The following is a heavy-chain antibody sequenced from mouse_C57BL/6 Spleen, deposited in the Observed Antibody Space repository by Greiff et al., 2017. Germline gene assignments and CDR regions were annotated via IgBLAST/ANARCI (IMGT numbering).Heavy chain of an antibody. CDR3: ANYYGSSFTRAMDY. J-gene: IGHJ4*01. CDR1: GYAFSSSW. CDR2: IYPGDGDT. Sequence: QVQLKESGPELVKPGASVKISCKASGYAFSSSWMNWVKQRPGKGLEWIGRIYPGDGDTNYNGKFKGKATLTADKSSSTAYMQLSSLTSEDSAVYFCANYYGSSFTRAMDYWGQGTSVTVSS. D-gene: IGHD1-1*01. V-gene: IGHV1-82*01.